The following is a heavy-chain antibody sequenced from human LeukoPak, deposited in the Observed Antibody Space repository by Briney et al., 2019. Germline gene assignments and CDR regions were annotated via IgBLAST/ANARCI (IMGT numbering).Heavy chain of an antibody. J-gene: IGHJ4*02. CDR2: INPNSGGT. CDR1: GYTFTGYY. Sequence: GASVKVSCKASGYTFTGYYMHWVRQAPGQGLEWMGWINPNSGGTNYAQKFQGRVTMTRDTSISTAYMELSRLRSDDTAMYYCARDLSPSSTTFGVVPIGYWGQGTLVTVSS. D-gene: IGHD3-3*01. V-gene: IGHV1-2*02. CDR3: ARDLSPSSTTFGVVPIGY.